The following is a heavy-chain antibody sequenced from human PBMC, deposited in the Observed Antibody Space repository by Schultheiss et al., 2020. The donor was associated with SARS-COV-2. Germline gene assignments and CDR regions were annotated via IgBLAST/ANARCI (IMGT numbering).Heavy chain of an antibody. CDR2: IYPGDSDT. V-gene: IGHV5-51*01. J-gene: IGHJ4*02. D-gene: IGHD1-26*01. Sequence: GGSLRLSCKGSGYSFTSYWIAWVRQMPGKGLEWMGIIYPGDSDTRYSPSFQGQVTISADKSISTAYLQWSSLKASDTAMYYCASPAEGYSGSYFYWGQGTLVTVSS. CDR1: GYSFTSYW. CDR3: ASPAEGYSGSYFY.